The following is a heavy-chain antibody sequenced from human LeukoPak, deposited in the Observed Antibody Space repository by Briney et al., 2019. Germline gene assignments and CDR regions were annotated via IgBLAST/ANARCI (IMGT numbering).Heavy chain of an antibody. Sequence: SETLSLTCAVYGGSFSGYYWSWIRQPPGKGLEWSGEINHSGSTNYNPSLKSRVTISVDTSTNQFSLKLSSVTAADTAVYYCARGDRSSGWYRMGYYSDYSGQGTLVTVSS. V-gene: IGHV4-34*01. D-gene: IGHD6-19*01. CDR2: INHSGST. CDR3: ARGDRSSGWYRMGYYSDY. CDR1: GGSFSGYY. J-gene: IGHJ4*02.